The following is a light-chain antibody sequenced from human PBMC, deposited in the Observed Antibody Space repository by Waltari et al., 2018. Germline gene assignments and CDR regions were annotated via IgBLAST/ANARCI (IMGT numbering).Light chain of an antibody. CDR3: ATWDASLDTWV. J-gene: IGLJ3*02. Sequence: QSVVTQPPSASGTPGQRATLSCSGSNSNIGSDIVNWYQQFPGTAPKLLIYANNQRPSGVPGRFSASRSGTSASLVISGLQSEDEADYYCATWDASLDTWVFGGGTKVTVL. CDR1: NSNIGSDI. V-gene: IGLV1-44*01. CDR2: ANN.